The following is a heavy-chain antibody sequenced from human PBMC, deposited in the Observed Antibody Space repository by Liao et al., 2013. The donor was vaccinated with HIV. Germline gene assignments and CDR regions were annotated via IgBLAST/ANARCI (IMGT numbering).Heavy chain of an antibody. CDR1: GGSISRGRYS. CDR2: IYGSGST. J-gene: IGHJ6*04. CDR3: ARARVIRFLEPTGSKEKPNAMDV. Sequence: QLQLQESGSGLVKPSQTLFLTCAVSGGSISRGRYSWNWIRQPPGKSLEWIGYIYGSGSTNYNPSLKSRVTISVDTSKNQFSLNLTSVTAADTAIYYCARARVIRFLEPTGSKEKPNAMDVWGKGTTVTVSS. D-gene: IGHD3-3*01. V-gene: IGHV4-30-2*01.